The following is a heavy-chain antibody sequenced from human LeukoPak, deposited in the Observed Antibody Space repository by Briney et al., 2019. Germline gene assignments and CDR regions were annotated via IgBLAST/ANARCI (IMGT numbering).Heavy chain of an antibody. J-gene: IGHJ4*02. V-gene: IGHV3-49*03. CDR1: GFTFGDYA. D-gene: IGHD1-26*01. CDR3: TRDHPNQWELPDY. Sequence: PGGSLRLSCTASGFTFGDYAMSWFRQAPGKGLEWVGFIRSKAYGGTTEYAASVKGRFTISRDDSKSIAYLQMNSMKTEDTAVYYCTRDHPNQWELPDYWGQGTLVTVSS. CDR2: IRSKAYGGTT.